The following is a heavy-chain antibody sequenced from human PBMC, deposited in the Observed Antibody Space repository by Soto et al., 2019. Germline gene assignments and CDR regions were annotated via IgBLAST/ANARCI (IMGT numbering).Heavy chain of an antibody. CDR3: ARVEQWLASNWFDP. V-gene: IGHV1-18*04. CDR1: GYTFAIYG. Sequence: ASVKVSCKASGYTFAIYGISWVRQAHGQGLEWMGWISAYNGNTNYAQKLQGRVTMTTDTSTSTAYMELRSLRSGDTAVYYCARVEQWLASNWFDPWGQGTLVTVSS. J-gene: IGHJ5*02. CDR2: ISAYNGNT. D-gene: IGHD6-19*01.